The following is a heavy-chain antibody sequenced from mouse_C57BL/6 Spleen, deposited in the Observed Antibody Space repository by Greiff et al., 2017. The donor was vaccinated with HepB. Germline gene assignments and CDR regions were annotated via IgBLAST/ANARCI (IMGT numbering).Heavy chain of an antibody. Sequence: DVKLQESGPGLVKPSQSLSLTCSVTGYSITSGYYWNWIRQFPGNKLEWMGYISYDGSNNYNPSLKNRISITRDTSNTQFFLKLNSVTTEDTATYYCASPTTPASYWYFDVWGTGTTVTVSS. J-gene: IGHJ1*03. V-gene: IGHV3-6*01. D-gene: IGHD1-1*01. CDR3: ASPTTPASYWYFDV. CDR1: GYSITSGYY. CDR2: ISYDGSN.